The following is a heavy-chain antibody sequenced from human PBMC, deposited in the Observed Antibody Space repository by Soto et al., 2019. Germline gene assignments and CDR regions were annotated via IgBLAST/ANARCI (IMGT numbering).Heavy chain of an antibody. Sequence: PSETLSLTCTVSGGSIISGDYYWSWIRQPPGKGLEWIGYIYYSGTTYYNPSLKSRPTISVDTSKNQFSLKLSSVTAADTAVYYCTNYGGNSRAFDIWGQGTMVTVSS. V-gene: IGHV4-30-4*01. CDR1: GGSIISGDYY. D-gene: IGHD4-17*01. CDR2: IYYSGTT. CDR3: TNYGGNSRAFDI. J-gene: IGHJ3*02.